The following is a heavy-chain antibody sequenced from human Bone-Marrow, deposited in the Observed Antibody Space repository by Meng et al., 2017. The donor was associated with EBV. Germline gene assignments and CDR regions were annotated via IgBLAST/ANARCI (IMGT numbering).Heavy chain of an antibody. D-gene: IGHD3-10*01. V-gene: IGHV1-69*01. CDR2: LIPMSDAP. Sequence: VQLGQVGAWGKKPGSLVKASCKTSGGTFRSDAISWVRQALGQGLEWMGGLIPMSDAPHYAQKFQGRVTITADESTSTHYMDLSGLRSEDTAVYYCASESGRGFTPDYWGQGTLVTVSS. CDR3: ASESGRGFTPDY. J-gene: IGHJ4*02. CDR1: GGTFRSDA.